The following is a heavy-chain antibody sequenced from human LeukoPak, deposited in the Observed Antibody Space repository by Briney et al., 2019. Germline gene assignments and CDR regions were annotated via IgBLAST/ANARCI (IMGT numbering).Heavy chain of an antibody. J-gene: IGHJ4*02. CDR1: GFSLSNYW. D-gene: IGHD5-12*01. Sequence: GGSLRLSCAASGFSLSNYWMNWVRQAPGKGLEWVANIKQDGSEKNYVDSVKGRFSISRDNAKNSLYLQMNSLRAEDTAVYYCARDLKGYSGYGYWGQGTLVTVSS. V-gene: IGHV3-7*01. CDR3: ARDLKGYSGYGY. CDR2: IKQDGSEK.